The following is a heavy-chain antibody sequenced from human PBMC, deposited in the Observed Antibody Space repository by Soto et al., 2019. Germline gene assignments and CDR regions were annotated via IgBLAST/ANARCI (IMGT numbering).Heavy chain of an antibody. J-gene: IGHJ4*02. Sequence: SETLSLTCAVYGGSFSGYYWSWIRQPPGKGLEWIGEINHSGSTNYNPSLKSRVTISVDTSKNQFSLKLSSVTAADTAVYYCARGRLYGYWGQGTLVTVSS. CDR3: ARGRLYGY. V-gene: IGHV4-34*01. CDR1: GGSFSGYY. D-gene: IGHD2-8*01. CDR2: INHSGST.